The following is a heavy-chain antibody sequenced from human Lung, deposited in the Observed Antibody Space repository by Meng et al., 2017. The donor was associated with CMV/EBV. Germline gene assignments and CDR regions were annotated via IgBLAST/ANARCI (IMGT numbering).Heavy chain of an antibody. J-gene: IGHJ3*02. CDR3: ASPRRGAFDI. D-gene: IGHD3-10*01. CDR1: GFTFSSYW. V-gene: IGHV3-7*01. Sequence: GESXKISCAASGFTFSSYWMSWVRQAPVKGLEWVANIKQDGSEKYYVDSVKGRFTISRDNAKNPLYLQMNSLRAEDTAVYYCASPRRGAFDIWGQGTMVTVSS. CDR2: IKQDGSEK.